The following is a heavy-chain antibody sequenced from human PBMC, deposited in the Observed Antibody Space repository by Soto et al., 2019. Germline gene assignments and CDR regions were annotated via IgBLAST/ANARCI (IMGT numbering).Heavy chain of an antibody. V-gene: IGHV1-69*13. CDR3: ASGEEYYYDSSGYYYY. J-gene: IGHJ4*02. CDR1: GGTFSSYA. CDR2: IIPIFGTA. Sequence: SVKVSCKASGGTFSSYAISWVRQAPGQGLEWMGGIIPIFGTANYAQKFQGRVTITADESTSTAYMELSSLRSEDTAVYYCASGEEYYYDSSGYYYYWGQGTLVTVSS. D-gene: IGHD3-22*01.